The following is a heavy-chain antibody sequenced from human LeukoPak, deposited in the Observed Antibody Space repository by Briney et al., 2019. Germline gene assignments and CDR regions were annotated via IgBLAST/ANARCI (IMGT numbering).Heavy chain of an antibody. J-gene: IGHJ4*02. V-gene: IGHV6-1*01. CDR3: ARVPYGSGSYSLMYDY. Sequence: SQTLSLTCAISGDSVSSNSAAWNWIRQSPSRGLEWLGRTYYRSKWYNDYAVSVKSRITINTDTSKNQFSLQLNSVTPEDTAVYYCARVPYGSGSYSLMYDYWGQGTLVTVSS. CDR2: TYYRSKWYN. CDR1: GDSVSSNSAA. D-gene: IGHD3-10*01.